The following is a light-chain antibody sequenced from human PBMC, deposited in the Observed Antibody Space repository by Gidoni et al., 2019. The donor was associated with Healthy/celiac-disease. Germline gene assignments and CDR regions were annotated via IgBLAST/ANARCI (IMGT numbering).Light chain of an antibody. CDR3: QQYDNLPPYT. V-gene: IGKV1-33*01. Sequence: DIHMTQSLSSLSASVGDRVTITCQASQDISNYLNWYQQKPGKAPKLLIYDASNLETGVPSRFSGSGSGTDFTFTISSLQPEDIATYYCQQYDNLPPYTFGQGTKLEIK. J-gene: IGKJ2*01. CDR2: DAS. CDR1: QDISNY.